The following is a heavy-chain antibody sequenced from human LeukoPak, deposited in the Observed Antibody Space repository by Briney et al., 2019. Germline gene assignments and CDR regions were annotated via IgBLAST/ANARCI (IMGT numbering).Heavy chain of an antibody. CDR3: ARKGRGYSYGFVY. J-gene: IGHJ4*01. Sequence: GGSLRLSCAASGFTFSSYSVNWVRQAPGKGLEWVSSISSSSSYIYYADSVKGRFTISRDNAKNSLYLQMNSLRAEDTAVYYCARKGRGYSYGFVYWEQGTLVTVSS. V-gene: IGHV3-21*01. D-gene: IGHD5-18*01. CDR1: GFTFSSYS. CDR2: ISSSSSYI.